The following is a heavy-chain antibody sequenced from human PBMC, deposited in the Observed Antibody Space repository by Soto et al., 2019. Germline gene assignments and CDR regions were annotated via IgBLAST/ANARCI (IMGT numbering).Heavy chain of an antibody. D-gene: IGHD2-2*01. CDR1: GFTFSSYA. CDR3: ASLVVVPENWFDP. V-gene: IGHV3-30-3*01. CDR2: ISYDGSNK. Sequence: GGSLRLSCAASGFTFSSYAMHWVRQAPGKGLEWVAVISYDGSNKYYADSVKGRFTISRDNSKNTLYLQMNSLRAEDTAVYYCASLVVVPENWFDPWGQGTLVTVSS. J-gene: IGHJ5*02.